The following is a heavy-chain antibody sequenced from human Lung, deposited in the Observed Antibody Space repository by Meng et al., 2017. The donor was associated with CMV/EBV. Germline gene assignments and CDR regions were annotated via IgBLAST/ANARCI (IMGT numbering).Heavy chain of an antibody. J-gene: IGHJ4*02. CDR2: IRYDGGNK. CDR1: GFGFSGFA. V-gene: IGHV3-30*02. CDR3: AKTGSGWFTDY. D-gene: IGHD6-19*01. Sequence: GGSLRLSCVASGFGFSGFAMQWVRQTPGKGLEWVALIRYDGGNKYYADSVKGRFTISRDNSKHTLSLQMNSLRPEDTAVYLCAKTGSGWFTDYWGQGTQVTGSS.